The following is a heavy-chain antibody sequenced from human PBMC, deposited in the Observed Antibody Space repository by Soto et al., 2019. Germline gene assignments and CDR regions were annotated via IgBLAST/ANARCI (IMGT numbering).Heavy chain of an antibody. CDR1: GFTFNNFA. D-gene: IGHD3-3*01. Sequence: EVQLLESGGGLVQPGGSLRLSCAASGFTFNNFAMSWFRQSPGKGLEWVSSISAGGVSTYYGDSVKGPFTISRDNSKNTLYLQMNSLRAEDTAVYYCARCPGEKCARNTIFGVVGEGFDYWGQGTLVTVS. CDR3: ARCPGEKCARNTIFGVVGEGFDY. CDR2: ISAGGVST. J-gene: IGHJ4*02. V-gene: IGHV3-23*01.